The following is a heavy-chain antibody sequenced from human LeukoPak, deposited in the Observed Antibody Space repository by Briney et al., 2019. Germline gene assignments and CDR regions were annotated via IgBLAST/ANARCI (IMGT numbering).Heavy chain of an antibody. CDR2: IKSKTDGGTT. CDR1: GFTFSNAW. CDR3: TTGRLPYYYDSSATY. D-gene: IGHD3-22*01. Sequence: PGGSLRLSCAASGFTFSNAWMSWVRQAPGKGLEWVGRIKSKTDGGTTDYAAPVKGRFTISRDDSKNTLYLQMNSLKTEDTAVYYCTTGRLPYYYDSSATYWGQGTLVTVSS. J-gene: IGHJ4*02. V-gene: IGHV3-15*01.